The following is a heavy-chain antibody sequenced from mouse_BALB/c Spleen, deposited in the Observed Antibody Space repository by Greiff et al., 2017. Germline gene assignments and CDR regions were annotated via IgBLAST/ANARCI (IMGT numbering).Heavy chain of an antibody. V-gene: IGHV5-9-4*01. CDR1: GFTFSSYA. CDR2: ISSGGSYT. CDR3: ASSFSDWAMDY. J-gene: IGHJ4*01. D-gene: IGHD4-1*01. Sequence: EVKLVESGGGLVKPGGSLKLSCAASGFTFSSYAMSWVRQSPEKRLEWVAEISSGGSYTYYPDTVTGRFTISRDNAKNTLYLEMSSLRSEDTAMYYCASSFSDWAMDYWGQGTSVTVSS.